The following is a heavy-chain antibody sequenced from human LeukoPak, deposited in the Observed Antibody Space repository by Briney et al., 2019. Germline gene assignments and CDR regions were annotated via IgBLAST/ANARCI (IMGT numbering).Heavy chain of an antibody. CDR1: GYTFTSYY. Sequence: GASVKVSCKASGYTFTSYYMHWVRQAPGQGLEWMGIINPSGGSTSYAQKFQGRVTMTRDTSTSTVYMELSSLRSEDTAVYYCSRFYSPMAPPDYWGQGTLVTVSS. V-gene: IGHV1-46*03. D-gene: IGHD2-21*01. CDR3: SRFYSPMAPPDY. J-gene: IGHJ4*02. CDR2: INPSGGST.